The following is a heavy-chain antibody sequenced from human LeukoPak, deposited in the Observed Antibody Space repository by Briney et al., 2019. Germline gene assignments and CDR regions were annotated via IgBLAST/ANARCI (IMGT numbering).Heavy chain of an antibody. CDR1: GFTFADYA. CDR3: AKDSETAMSYYFDS. V-gene: IGHV3-9*03. D-gene: IGHD5-18*01. J-gene: IGHJ4*02. Sequence: PGRSLRLSCAAYGFTFADYAMHWVRQAPGKGLEWVSGISWNSGSIDYANSVRGRFTISRDNAKNSLYLRMNSLRAEDMALYYCAKDSETAMSYYFDSWGQGTLVTVSS. CDR2: ISWNSGSI.